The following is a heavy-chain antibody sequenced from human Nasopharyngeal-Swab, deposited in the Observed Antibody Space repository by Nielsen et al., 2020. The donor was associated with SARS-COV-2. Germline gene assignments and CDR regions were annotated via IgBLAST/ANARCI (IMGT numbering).Heavy chain of an antibody. D-gene: IGHD3-16*02. CDR3: ARGDDYVWGSFRNDALDM. J-gene: IGHJ3*02. CDR2: LNGGNSNT. Sequence: ASVTVSCTASGYSFTRYSLHWVRQAPGQRLEWMAWLNGGNSNTEYSQKFLGRVTITRDTPASTAYMDLDSLTSEDTAVYYCARGDDYVWGSFRNDALDMWGQGTMVTVS. CDR1: GYSFTRYS. V-gene: IGHV1-3*01.